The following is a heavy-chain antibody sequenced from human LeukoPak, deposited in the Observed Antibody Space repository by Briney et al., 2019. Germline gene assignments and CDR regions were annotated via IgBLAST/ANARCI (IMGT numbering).Heavy chain of an antibody. J-gene: IGHJ6*03. CDR1: GYTFTGYY. V-gene: IGHV1-2*02. CDR3: ARMYNWNYYYYYYYMDV. D-gene: IGHD1-7*01. CDR2: INPNSGGT. Sequence: ASVKVSCKASGYTFTGYYMHWVRQAPGQGREWMGWINPNSGGTNYAQKFQGRVTMTRDTSISTAYMELSRLRSDDTAVYYCARMYNWNYYYYYYYMDVWGKGTTVTVSS.